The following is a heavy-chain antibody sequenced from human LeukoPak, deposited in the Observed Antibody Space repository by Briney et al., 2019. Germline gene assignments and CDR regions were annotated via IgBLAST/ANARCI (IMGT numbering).Heavy chain of an antibody. V-gene: IGHV4-31*03. CDR3: ARDQGGYGGLDS. CDR2: IFSSGDP. Sequence: PSETLSLTCSDSGGSISSSGSYWSWIRQHPERGLEGIGYIFSSGDPYYNPSLKSRLTIAVDTSTKQFSLKLSSVTAADTAVYYCARDQGGYGGLDSWGQGTLVTVSS. CDR1: GGSISSSGSY. J-gene: IGHJ4*02. D-gene: IGHD3-22*01.